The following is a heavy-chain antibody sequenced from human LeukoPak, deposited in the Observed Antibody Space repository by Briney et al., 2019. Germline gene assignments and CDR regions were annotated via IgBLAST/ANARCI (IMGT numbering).Heavy chain of an antibody. Sequence: GSSVKVSCKASGGTFSSYAISWVRQAPGRGLEWMGGIIPIFGTANYAQKFQGRVTITTDESTSTAYMELSSLRSEDTAVYYCARSRAGYSYGSANFDYWGQGTLVTVSS. V-gene: IGHV1-69*05. D-gene: IGHD5-18*01. J-gene: IGHJ4*02. CDR2: IIPIFGTA. CDR3: ARSRAGYSYGSANFDY. CDR1: GGTFSSYA.